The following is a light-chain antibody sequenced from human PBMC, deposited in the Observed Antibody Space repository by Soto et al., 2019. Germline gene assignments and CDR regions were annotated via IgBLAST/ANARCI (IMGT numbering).Light chain of an antibody. CDR2: DTS. V-gene: IGLV7-46*01. J-gene: IGLJ2*01. Sequence: QAVVTQEPSLTVSPGGTVTLTCGSSTGAVTSGHYPYWFQQKPGQPPRTLIYDTSHKHSWTTARFSGSPLGGKAALTLSGAQSEDEAEYYCLLSYSGAHVVFGGGTKLTVL. CDR1: TGAVTSGHY. CDR3: LLSYSGAHVV.